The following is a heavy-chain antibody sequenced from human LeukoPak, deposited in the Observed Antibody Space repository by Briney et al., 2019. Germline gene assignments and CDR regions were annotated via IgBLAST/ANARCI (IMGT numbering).Heavy chain of an antibody. J-gene: IGHJ2*01. Sequence: GGSLRLSCAASGFTFSSYAMSWVRQAPGKGLEWVSAISGSGGSTYYADSVKGRLTISRDNSKNTLYLQMNSLRAGDTAVYYCAKGLRSYWYFDLWGRGTLVTVSS. V-gene: IGHV3-23*01. CDR2: ISGSGGST. CDR3: AKGLRSYWYFDL. CDR1: GFTFSSYA.